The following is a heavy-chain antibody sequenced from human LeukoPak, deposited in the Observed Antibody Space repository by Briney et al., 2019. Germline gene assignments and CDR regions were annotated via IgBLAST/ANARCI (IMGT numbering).Heavy chain of an antibody. V-gene: IGHV3-23*01. Sequence: GGSLRLSCAASGFTFSSYAMSWVRQAPGKGLEWVSAISGGGGSTYYADSVKGRFTISRDNSKNTLYLQMNSLRAEDTAVYYCAKDLIAAAGKGGFDYWGQGTLVTVSS. CDR3: AKDLIAAAGKGGFDY. CDR1: GFTFSSYA. CDR2: ISGGGGST. J-gene: IGHJ4*02. D-gene: IGHD6-13*01.